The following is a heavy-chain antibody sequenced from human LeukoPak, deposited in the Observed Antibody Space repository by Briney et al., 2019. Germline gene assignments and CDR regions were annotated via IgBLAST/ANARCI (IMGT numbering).Heavy chain of an antibody. CDR1: GFTFSRYW. D-gene: IGHD2-2*01. V-gene: IGHV3-74*01. J-gene: IGHJ4*02. CDR3: AREGEATKFCSSSSCIPDF. Sequence: GGSLRLSCAASGFTFSRYWMHWLRQAPGKGLVWVSRISTDGSSTSYADSVKGRFTISKDNSKNTLYLQISSLRSEDTAVYYRAREGEATKFCSSSSCIPDFWGQGTLVTVSS. CDR2: ISTDGSST.